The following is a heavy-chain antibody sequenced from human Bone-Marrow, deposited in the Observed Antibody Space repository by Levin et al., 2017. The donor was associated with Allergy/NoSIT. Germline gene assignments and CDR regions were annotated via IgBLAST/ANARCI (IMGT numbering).Heavy chain of an antibody. CDR1: GGTFSSYT. V-gene: IGHV1-69*13. J-gene: IGHJ6*02. Sequence: ASVKVSCKASGGTFSSYTLNWVRQAPGQGLEWMGGIIPIFGTTNYAQNFQGRVTITADESTSTTYMELSSLRSEDTAVYYCARGGGIDWRGGMYYYALDVWGQGTTVTVSS. D-gene: IGHD3-9*01. CDR2: IIPIFGTT. CDR3: ARGGGIDWRGGMYYYALDV.